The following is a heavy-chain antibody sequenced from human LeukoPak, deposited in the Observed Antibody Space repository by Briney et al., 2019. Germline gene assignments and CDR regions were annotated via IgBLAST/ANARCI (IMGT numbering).Heavy chain of an antibody. J-gene: IGHJ4*02. CDR3: AKPPPGYSSGWYYFDY. CDR2: ISDNGVSK. V-gene: IGHV3-23*01. Sequence: GGSLRLSCVASGFTFSTYAMSWVRQAPGKGLEWVSIISDNGVSKYYADSVKGRFTISRDNSKNTLYLQMNSLRAEDTAVYYCAKPPPGYSSGWYYFDYWGQGTLVTVSS. CDR1: GFTFSTYA. D-gene: IGHD6-19*01.